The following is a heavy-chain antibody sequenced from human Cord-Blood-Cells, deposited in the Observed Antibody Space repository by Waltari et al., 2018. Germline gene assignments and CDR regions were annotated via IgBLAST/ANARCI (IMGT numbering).Heavy chain of an antibody. J-gene: IGHJ2*01. Sequence: QVQLVQSGAEVKKPGSSVKVSCKASGGTFSSYTISWVRKAPGQGLEWMGRIIPILGIANYAQKFQGRVTITADKSTSTAYMELSSLRSEDTAVYYCARDNSYGDYGAWYFDLWGRGTLVTVSS. CDR1: GGTFSSYT. D-gene: IGHD4-17*01. CDR3: ARDNSYGDYGAWYFDL. V-gene: IGHV1-69*08. CDR2: IIPILGIA.